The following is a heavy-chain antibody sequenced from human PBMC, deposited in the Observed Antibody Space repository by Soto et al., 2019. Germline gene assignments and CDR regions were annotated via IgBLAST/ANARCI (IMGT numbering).Heavy chain of an antibody. CDR3: AREAPPPELRFLEWHNYDYNGMDV. Sequence: QVQVVQSGDEVKETGASVRVSCKTAGYSFTAYGISWVRQAPGQGLEWMGWISCYNVKTKYAQKVEGRVTMTTDTSTSSAYMEVRSLRADGTAIYYCAREAPPPELRFLEWHNYDYNGMDVWGQGTTVTVSS. V-gene: IGHV1-18*01. CDR2: ISCYNVKT. CDR1: GYSFTAYG. D-gene: IGHD3-3*01. J-gene: IGHJ6*02.